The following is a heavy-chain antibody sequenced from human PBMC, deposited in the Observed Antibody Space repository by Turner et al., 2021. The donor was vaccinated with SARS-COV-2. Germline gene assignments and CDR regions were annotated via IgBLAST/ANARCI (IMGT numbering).Heavy chain of an antibody. CDR1: GFTFSTSA. CDR2: ISGSGGST. J-gene: IGHJ4*02. V-gene: IGHV3-23*01. CDR3: ATGRRENYFNY. Sequence: EVQLLESGGGFLQPGGSLRLSCAASGFTFSTSAMTWVRQGPGKGLEWVSGISGSGGSTYYADPVKGRFTISRDNSKNTLFLQMNSLRAGDTAVYYCATGRRENYFNYWGQGTLVTVSS. D-gene: IGHD1-26*01.